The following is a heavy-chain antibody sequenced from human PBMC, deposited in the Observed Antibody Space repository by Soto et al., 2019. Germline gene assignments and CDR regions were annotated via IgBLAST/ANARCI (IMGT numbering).Heavy chain of an antibody. CDR1: GASVSIFS. CDR2: IHNSGGT. D-gene: IGHD3-10*01. CDR3: ARGGTSGSAVYNWFDP. J-gene: IGHJ5*02. V-gene: IGHV4-59*02. Sequence: PSETLSLTCSVTGASVSIFSWSWIRHSPGKGLEWIGYIHNSGGTNYTPSLRSRVTISVDTSKNLLSLNLTSLTAADTAVYYCARGGTSGSAVYNWFDPWGQGTLVTVSS.